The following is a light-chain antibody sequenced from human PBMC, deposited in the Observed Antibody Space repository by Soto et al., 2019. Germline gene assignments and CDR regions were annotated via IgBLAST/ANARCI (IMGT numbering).Light chain of an antibody. CDR2: YDS. CDR3: QVWDSSSDHPV. J-gene: IGLJ2*01. V-gene: IGLV3-21*04. Sequence: SYELTQPPSVSVAPGKTARITCGGNNIGSKSVHWYQQKPGQAPVLVIYYDSDRPSRIPERFSGSNSGNTATLTISRVEAGDEDDYYCQVWDSSSDHPVFGGGTKLTVL. CDR1: NIGSKS.